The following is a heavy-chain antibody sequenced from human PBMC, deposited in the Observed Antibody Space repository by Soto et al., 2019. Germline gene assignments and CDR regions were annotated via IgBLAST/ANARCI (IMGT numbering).Heavy chain of an antibody. CDR1: GVTLSNFG. D-gene: IGHD2-21*01. Sequence: QVQLVESGGGVVQPGRSLRLSCAASGVTLSNFGMHWVRQAPGKGLEWVAVISRDGSTMFYADSVKGRFTISRDSSRNTMYLQMNSLRAEDTAVCRCVGEVASGYWGQGTLVTVSS. CDR3: VGEVASGY. V-gene: IGHV3-30*03. CDR2: ISRDGSTM. J-gene: IGHJ4*02.